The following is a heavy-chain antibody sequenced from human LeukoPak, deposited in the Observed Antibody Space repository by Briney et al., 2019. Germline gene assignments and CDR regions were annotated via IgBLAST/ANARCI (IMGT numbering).Heavy chain of an antibody. J-gene: IGHJ5*02. D-gene: IGHD4-11*01. CDR2: IYYSGST. Sequence: PSETLSLTCTVSGGSISSGGYYWSWIRQHPGKGLEWIGYIYYSGSTYYNPSLKSRVTISVDTSKNQFSLKLSSVTAADTAAYYCARDTRGKDYSNYGAWFDPWGQGTLVTVSS. CDR3: ARDTRGKDYSNYGAWFDP. CDR1: GGSISSGGYY. V-gene: IGHV4-31*03.